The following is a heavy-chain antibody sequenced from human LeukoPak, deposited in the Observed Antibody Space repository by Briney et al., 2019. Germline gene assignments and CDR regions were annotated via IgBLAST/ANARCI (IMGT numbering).Heavy chain of an antibody. Sequence: PSETLSLTCAVSGYSIRSAYRWGRIRQPPGKGPEWIGSIYHSGNTYYNPSLKSRVTISIDTSKNQFSLKVTSVTAADTAVYYCARTDGSGSDYWGQGTLVTVSS. CDR2: IYHSGNT. CDR1: GYSIRSAYR. CDR3: ARTDGSGSDY. D-gene: IGHD3-10*01. J-gene: IGHJ4*02. V-gene: IGHV4-38-2*01.